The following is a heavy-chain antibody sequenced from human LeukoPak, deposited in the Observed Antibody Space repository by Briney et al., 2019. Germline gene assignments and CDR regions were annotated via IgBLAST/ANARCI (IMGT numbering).Heavy chain of an antibody. CDR3: ARCDFWSGYKYYGMDV. CDR2: ISCDGSNK. Sequence: GGSLRLSCAASGFTFSSYAMHWVRQAPGKGLEWVAVISCDGSNKYHADSVKGRFTISRDNSKNTLYLQMNSLRAEDTAVYYCARCDFWSGYKYYGMDVWGQGTTVTVSS. V-gene: IGHV3-30-3*01. D-gene: IGHD3-3*01. CDR1: GFTFSSYA. J-gene: IGHJ6*02.